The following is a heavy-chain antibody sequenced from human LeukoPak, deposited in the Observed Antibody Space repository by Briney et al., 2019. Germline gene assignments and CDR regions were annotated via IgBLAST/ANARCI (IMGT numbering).Heavy chain of an antibody. Sequence: GGSLRLSCAASGFTFSNFHMTWVRQSPGKGLEWVSAISDSGGNTWYADSVKGRFTISRDNSKNTVYLQMNSLRAEDTAVYYCARERDSSGYVLAYWGQGTLVTVSS. D-gene: IGHD3-22*01. CDR3: ARERDSSGYVLAY. V-gene: IGHV3-23*01. CDR1: GFTFSNFH. J-gene: IGHJ4*02. CDR2: ISDSGGNT.